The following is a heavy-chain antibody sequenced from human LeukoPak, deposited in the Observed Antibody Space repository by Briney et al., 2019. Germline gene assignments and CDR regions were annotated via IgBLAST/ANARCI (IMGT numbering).Heavy chain of an antibody. V-gene: IGHV3-48*04. CDR2: ISSGGSI. CDR1: GFTLSNYR. CDR3: ARGKGDNWNDDYYYYYMDV. J-gene: IGHJ6*03. Sequence: GGSPRLSCAASGFTLSNYRMNWVRQAPGKGLEWVSYISSGGSIYFADSVKGRFTISRDNAKNSLYLQMNSLRAEDTAVYYCARGKGDNWNDDYYYYYMDVWGKGTTVTVSS. D-gene: IGHD1-1*01.